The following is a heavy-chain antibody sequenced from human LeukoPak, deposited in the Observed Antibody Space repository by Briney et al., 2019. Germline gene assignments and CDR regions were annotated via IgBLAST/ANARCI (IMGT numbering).Heavy chain of an antibody. CDR3: ARRPYYDYVWGSYRSPGFDY. V-gene: IGHV4-39*01. J-gene: IGHJ4*02. D-gene: IGHD3-16*02. Sequence: SETLSLTCTVSGGSISSSSYYWGWIRQPPGKGLEWIGSIYYSGSTYYNPSLKSRVTISVDTSKNQFSLKLSSVTAADTAVYYCARRPYYDYVWGSYRSPGFDYWGQGTLVTVSS. CDR2: IYYSGST. CDR1: GGSISSSSYY.